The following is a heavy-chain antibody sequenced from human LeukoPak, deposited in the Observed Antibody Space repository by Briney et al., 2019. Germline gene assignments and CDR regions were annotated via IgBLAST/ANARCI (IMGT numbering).Heavy chain of an antibody. CDR1: GFTFSSYA. CDR2: ISYDGSNK. V-gene: IGHV3-30-3*01. CDR3: ARVKNQGSARIAAGPIDY. Sequence: HSGGSLRLSCAASGFTFSSYAMHWVRQAPGKGLEWVAVISYDGSNKYYADSVKGRFTISRDNSKNTLYLQMNSLRAEDTAVYYCARVKNQGSARIAAGPIDYWGQGTLVTVSS. J-gene: IGHJ4*02. D-gene: IGHD6-13*01.